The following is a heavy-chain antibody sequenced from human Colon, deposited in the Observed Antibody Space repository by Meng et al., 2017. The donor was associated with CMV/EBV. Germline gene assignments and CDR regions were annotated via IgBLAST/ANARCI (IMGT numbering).Heavy chain of an antibody. J-gene: IGHJ4*02. Sequence: ASVKVSCKASGYTFTSYGISWVRQAPGQGLEWMGWISAYNGNTNYAQNLQGRVTMTTDTSTSTAYMELRSLRSDDTAVYYCARASQSQRLHDYWGQGTLVTVSS. CDR1: GYTFTSYG. CDR3: ARASQSQRLHDY. CDR2: ISAYNGNT. D-gene: IGHD6-25*01. V-gene: IGHV1-18*01.